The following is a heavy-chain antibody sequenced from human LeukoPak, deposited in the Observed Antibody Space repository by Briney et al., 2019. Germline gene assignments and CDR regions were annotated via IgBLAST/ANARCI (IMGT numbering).Heavy chain of an antibody. J-gene: IGHJ3*02. Sequence: SETLSLTCTVSGGSISSGGYYWSWIRQPPGKGLEWIGYIYYSGSTYYNPSLKSRVTISVDTSKNQFSLKLCSVTAADTAVYYCAKGPRAAGYSSSWYAPGAFDIWGQGTMVTVSS. CDR1: GGSISSGGYY. V-gene: IGHV4-30-4*01. D-gene: IGHD6-13*01. CDR3: AKGPRAAGYSSSWYAPGAFDI. CDR2: IYYSGST.